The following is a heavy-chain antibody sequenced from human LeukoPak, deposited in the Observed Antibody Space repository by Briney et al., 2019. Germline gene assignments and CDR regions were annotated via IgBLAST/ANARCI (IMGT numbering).Heavy chain of an antibody. Sequence: ASVKVSCKASGYTFTSYDINWVRQATGQGLEWMGWMNPNSGNTGYAQKFQGRVTITRNTSISTAYMELSSLRSEDTAVHYCARGVSYRVPAARIVMDVWGKGTTVTVSS. CDR2: MNPNSGNT. D-gene: IGHD2-2*01. V-gene: IGHV1-8*03. CDR1: GYTFTSYD. J-gene: IGHJ6*03. CDR3: ARGVSYRVPAARIVMDV.